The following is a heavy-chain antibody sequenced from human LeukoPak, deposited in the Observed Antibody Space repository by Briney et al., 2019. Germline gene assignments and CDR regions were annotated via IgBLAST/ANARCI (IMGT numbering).Heavy chain of an antibody. Sequence: PGRSLRLSCAASGFTFSSYGMHWVRQAPGKGLEWVAVIWYDGSNKYYADSVKGRFTISRDNSKNTLYLQVNSLRAEDTAVYYCARESTDYYYYGMDVWGQGTTVTVSS. V-gene: IGHV3-33*01. J-gene: IGHJ6*02. CDR1: GFTFSSYG. CDR3: ARESTDYYYYGMDV. CDR2: IWYDGSNK.